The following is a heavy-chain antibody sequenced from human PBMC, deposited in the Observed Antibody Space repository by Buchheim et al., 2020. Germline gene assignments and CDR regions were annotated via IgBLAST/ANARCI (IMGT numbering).Heavy chain of an antibody. V-gene: IGHV3-23*01. CDR1: GFTFGSYA. J-gene: IGHJ4*02. D-gene: IGHD3-10*01. CDR3: AQIRGHKYGSLEY. CDR2: LSGDGEKL. Sequence: EVHLWESGGDSVQPGGSLSLSCAASGFTFGSYAMTWVRQAPGKGLEWVSTLSGDGEKLFYSETVMGRFTVSRDNAKSTRHLQMHSLRAEDTAVYYCAQIRGHKYGSLEYWGQGTL.